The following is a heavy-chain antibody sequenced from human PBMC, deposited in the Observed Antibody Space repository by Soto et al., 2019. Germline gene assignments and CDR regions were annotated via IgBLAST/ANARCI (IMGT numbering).Heavy chain of an antibody. CDR1: GGSISSSSYY. V-gene: IGHV4-39*01. J-gene: IGHJ6*02. CDR2: IYYSGST. Sequence: QLQLQESGPGLVKPSETLSLTCTVSGGSISSSSYYWGWIRQPPGKGLEWIGSIYYSGSTYYNPSLKSRVTISVDTSKNQFSLKLRSVTAADTAVYYCATYGSGSYQHWVDVWGQGTTVTVSS. CDR3: ATYGSGSYQHWVDV. D-gene: IGHD3-10*01.